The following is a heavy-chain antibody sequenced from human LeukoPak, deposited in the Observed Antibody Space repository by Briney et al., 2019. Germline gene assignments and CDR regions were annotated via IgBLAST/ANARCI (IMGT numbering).Heavy chain of an antibody. V-gene: IGHV3-30*02. CDR2: IWYHGNEV. J-gene: IGHJ4*02. D-gene: IGHD2-8*02. Sequence: GGSLRLSCSASGFTFGSYGMRWVRQAPGKGLEWVALIWYHGNEVDYADSVKGRFTISRDNSKNTLYLQMNRMRAKDTAVSYLVSWKCCGVCRMRGVQIHHLQRQFQEHIVSEDEQREGRGYGCVFLCEGLLEWCYFDYWGQGTLVTVSS. CDR1: GFTFGSYG. CDR3: VSWKCCGVCRMRGVQIHHLQRQFQEHIVSEDEQREGRGYGCVFLCEGLLEWCYFDY.